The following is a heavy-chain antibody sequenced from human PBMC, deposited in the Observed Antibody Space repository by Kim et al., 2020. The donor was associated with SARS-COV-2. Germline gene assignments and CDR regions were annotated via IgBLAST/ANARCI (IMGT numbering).Heavy chain of an antibody. CDR1: GFTFNNYA. J-gene: IGHJ6*02. Sequence: GGSLRLSCAASGFTFNNYAMSWVRQAPGKGLEWVSAISNSGDDTYYAVSVRGRFTISRDNSKSTLYLEMNSLRTEDTAVYYCAKDSPGSSSLNYYYYGLDVWGQGTTVTVSS. CDR2: ISNSGDDT. D-gene: IGHD6-6*01. CDR3: AKDSPGSSSLNYYYYGLDV. V-gene: IGHV3-23*01.